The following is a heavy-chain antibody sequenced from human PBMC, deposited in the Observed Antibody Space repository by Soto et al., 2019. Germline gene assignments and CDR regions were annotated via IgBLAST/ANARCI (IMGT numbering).Heavy chain of an antibody. CDR2: LNIAGTI. CDR1: GASISSFK. V-gene: IGHV4-4*07. CDR3: ARDRGEYTSSWFWYFSH. D-gene: IGHD6-13*01. Sequence: ETLSLTCSVSGASISSFKSNWVRQPAGKGPEWVGRLNIAGTINYNPSLKIRSTMSMDTSKNQISVHLRSVTAADTAIYYCARDRGEYTSSWFWYFSHWGHGTLVTVSS. J-gene: IGHJ2*01.